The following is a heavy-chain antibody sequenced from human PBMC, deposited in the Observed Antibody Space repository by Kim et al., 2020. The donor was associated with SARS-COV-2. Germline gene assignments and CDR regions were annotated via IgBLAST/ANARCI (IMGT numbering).Heavy chain of an antibody. CDR2: IWYDGSNK. V-gene: IGHV3-33*06. CDR3: AKASKGGRIAVAGYYFDY. D-gene: IGHD6-19*01. CDR1: GFTFSSYG. Sequence: GGSLRLSCAASGFTFSSYGMHWVRQAPGKGLEWVAVIWYDGSNKYYADSVKGRFTISRDNSKNTLYLQMNSLRAEDTAVYYCAKASKGGRIAVAGYYFDYWGQGTLVTVSS. J-gene: IGHJ4*02.